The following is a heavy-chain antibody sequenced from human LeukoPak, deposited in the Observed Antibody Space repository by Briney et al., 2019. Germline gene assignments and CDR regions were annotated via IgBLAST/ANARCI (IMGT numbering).Heavy chain of an antibody. D-gene: IGHD3-10*01. J-gene: IGHJ6*03. CDR1: GGSISSSSYY. CDR3: ARRSGRFRDYYMDV. V-gene: IGHV4-39*07. CDR2: IYYSGSI. Sequence: NASETLSLTCTVSGGSISSSSYYWGWIRQPPGKGLEWIGYIYYSGSIYYNPSLKSRVTMSVDTSKNEFSLKLSSVTAVDTAVYYCARRSGRFRDYYMDVWGKGTTVTVSS.